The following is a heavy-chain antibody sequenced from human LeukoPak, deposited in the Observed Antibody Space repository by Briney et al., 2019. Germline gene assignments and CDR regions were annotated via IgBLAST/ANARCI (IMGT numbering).Heavy chain of an antibody. CDR3: AREVLLWFGESPFDY. Sequence: SETLSLTCAVYGGSFSGYYWSWIRQPPGKGLEWIGEINHSGSINYNPSLKSRVTISVDTSKNQFSLKLSSVTAADTAVYYCAREVLLWFGESPFDYWGQGTLVTVSS. CDR1: GGSFSGYY. J-gene: IGHJ4*02. V-gene: IGHV4-34*01. D-gene: IGHD3-10*01. CDR2: INHSGSI.